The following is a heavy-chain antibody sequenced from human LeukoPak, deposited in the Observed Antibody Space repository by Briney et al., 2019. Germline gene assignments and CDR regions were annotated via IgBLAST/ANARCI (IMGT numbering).Heavy chain of an antibody. J-gene: IGHJ4*02. CDR3: AETLGPGRHYFIS. D-gene: IGHD3-16*01. V-gene: IGHV3-23*01. CDR2: ISDRE. CDR1: GSTSSTYH. Sequence: GASLRLSCSVSGSTSSTYHMGWVRQAPGKGLEWVSIISDREYYADSVKGRFAISRDSSKNTLYLQMYSLTAEDTAIYYCAETLGPGRHYFISWGQGTLVTVSS.